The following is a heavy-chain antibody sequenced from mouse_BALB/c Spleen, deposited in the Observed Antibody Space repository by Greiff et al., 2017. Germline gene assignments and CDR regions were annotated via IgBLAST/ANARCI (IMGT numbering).Heavy chain of an antibody. V-gene: IGHV10-1*02. J-gene: IGHJ2*01. CDR3: VRTGTDYFDY. Sequence: EVKLMESGGGLVQPKGSLKLSCAASGFTFNTYAMNWVRQAPGKGLEWVARIRSKSNNYATYYADSVKDRFTISRDDSQSMLYLQMNNLKTEDTAMYYCVRTGTDYFDYWGQGTTLTVSS. CDR2: IRSKSNNYAT. CDR1: GFTFNTYA. D-gene: IGHD4-1*01.